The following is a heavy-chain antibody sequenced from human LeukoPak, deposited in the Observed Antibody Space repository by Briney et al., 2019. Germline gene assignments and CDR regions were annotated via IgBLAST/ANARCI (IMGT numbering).Heavy chain of an antibody. D-gene: IGHD5-12*01. CDR2: INPNSGGT. V-gene: IGHV1-2*02. CDR3: ARAHYSGYDSSVYFDY. J-gene: IGHJ4*02. Sequence: GASVKVSCKASGYTFTGYYMHWVRQAPGQGLEWMGWINPNSGGTNYAQKFQGRVTMTRDTSISTAYMELSSLRSEDTAVYYCARAHYSGYDSSVYFDYWGQGTLVTVSS. CDR1: GYTFTGYY.